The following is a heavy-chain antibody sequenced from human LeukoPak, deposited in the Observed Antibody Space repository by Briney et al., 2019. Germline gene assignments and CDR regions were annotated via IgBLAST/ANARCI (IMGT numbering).Heavy chain of an antibody. CDR2: INPILGIA. D-gene: IGHD4-17*01. Sequence: ASVKVSCKASGGTFSSYAISWVRQAPGQGLEWMGRINPILGIANYAQKFQGRVTITADKSTSTAYMELSSVRSEDTAVYYCAREPTPDYGDYGRAFDYWGQGTLVTVSS. J-gene: IGHJ4*02. CDR3: AREPTPDYGDYGRAFDY. V-gene: IGHV1-69*04. CDR1: GGTFSSYA.